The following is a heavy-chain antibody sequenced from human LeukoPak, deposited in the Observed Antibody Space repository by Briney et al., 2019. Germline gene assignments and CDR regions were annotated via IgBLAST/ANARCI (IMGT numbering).Heavy chain of an antibody. Sequence: SVKVSCKASGGTFSSYAISWVRQAPGQGLEWMGGIIPIFGTANYAQKFQGRVTITADESTSTAYMELCSLRSEDTAVYYCARDRSKGYSGYRGDFDYWGQGTLVTVSS. J-gene: IGHJ4*02. CDR3: ARDRSKGYSGYRGDFDY. CDR2: IIPIFGTA. D-gene: IGHD5-12*01. V-gene: IGHV1-69*01. CDR1: GGTFSSYA.